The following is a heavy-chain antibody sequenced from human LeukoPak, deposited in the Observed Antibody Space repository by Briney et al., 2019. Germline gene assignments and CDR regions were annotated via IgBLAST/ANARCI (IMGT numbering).Heavy chain of an antibody. CDR2: IRYDGGNK. CDR3: ARDGSGSYYN. J-gene: IGHJ4*02. D-gene: IGHD3-10*01. CDR1: GFTFSSYG. Sequence: GGSLRLSCAASGFTFSSYGMHWVRQAPGKGLEWVAFIRYDGGNKYYADSVKGRFTISRDNSKNTLYLQMNSLRAEDTAVYYCARDGSGSYYNWGQGTLVTVSS. V-gene: IGHV3-30*02.